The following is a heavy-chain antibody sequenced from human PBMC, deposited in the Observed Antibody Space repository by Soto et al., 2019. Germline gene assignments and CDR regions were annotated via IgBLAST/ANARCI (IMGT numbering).Heavy chain of an antibody. CDR3: ARGGDVVLVTAPLDH. CDR2: IWPGDSDT. V-gene: IGHV5-51*01. D-gene: IGHD2-21*02. Sequence: GESLKISCKGSGYTFSSYWIGWVRQMPGKGLEWMGIIWPGDSDTRYSPSFQGQVTISADKSIATAYLQWSSLKASDTAIYYCARGGDVVLVTAPLDHWGQGTLVTVSS. J-gene: IGHJ5*02. CDR1: GYTFSSYW.